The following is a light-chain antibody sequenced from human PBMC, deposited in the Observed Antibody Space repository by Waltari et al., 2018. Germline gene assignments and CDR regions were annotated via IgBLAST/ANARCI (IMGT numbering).Light chain of an antibody. J-gene: IGLJ2*01. CDR2: TND. CDR1: SSNIVSNA. CDR3: AAWDDSLNGVI. V-gene: IGLV1-44*01. Sequence: QSVLTQPPSASGTPGQRVTISCSGRSSNIVSNAVTWYHQSPGAAPNLLIYTNDQRPSGVPARFSGSKSGTSASLAISGLQSEDEADYYCAAWDDSLNGVIFGGGTKLTVL.